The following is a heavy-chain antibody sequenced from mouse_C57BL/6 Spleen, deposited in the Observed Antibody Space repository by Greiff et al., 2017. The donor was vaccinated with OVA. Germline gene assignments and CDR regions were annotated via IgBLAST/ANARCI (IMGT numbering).Heavy chain of an antibody. CDR2: IYPGSGNT. J-gene: IGHJ2*01. D-gene: IGHD2-1*01. Sequence: QVQLQQSGAELVRPGASVKLSCKASGYTFTDYYINWVKQRPGQGLEWIARIYPGSGNTYYNEKFKGKATLTAEKSSSTAYMQLSSLTSEDSAVYFCARSHIYYGNYVGYWGQGTTLTVSS. CDR1: GYTFTDYY. V-gene: IGHV1-76*01. CDR3: ARSHIYYGNYVGY.